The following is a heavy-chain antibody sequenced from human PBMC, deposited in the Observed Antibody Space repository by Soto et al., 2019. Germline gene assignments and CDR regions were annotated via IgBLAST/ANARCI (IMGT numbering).Heavy chain of an antibody. Sequence: ASVKVSCKASGYTFTGYYMHWVRQAPGQGLEWMGWIKPNSGGTNYAQKFQGWVTMTRDTSISTAYMELSRLRSDDTAVYYCARDLGVGALGYCSGGSCYSPPDLDYWGQGTLVTVSS. D-gene: IGHD2-15*01. CDR1: GYTFTGYY. J-gene: IGHJ4*02. CDR3: ARDLGVGALGYCSGGSCYSPPDLDY. V-gene: IGHV1-2*04. CDR2: IKPNSGGT.